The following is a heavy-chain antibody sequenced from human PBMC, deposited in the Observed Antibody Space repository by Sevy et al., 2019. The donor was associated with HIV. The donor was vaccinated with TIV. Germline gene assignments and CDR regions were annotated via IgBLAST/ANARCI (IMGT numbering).Heavy chain of an antibody. CDR3: AKDPGDIVVVPAAHDYYYGMDV. V-gene: IGHV3-23*01. J-gene: IGHJ6*02. D-gene: IGHD2-2*01. CDR2: ISGSGGST. Sequence: GGSLRLSCAASGFTFSSYAMSWVRQAPGKGLEWVSAISGSGGSTYYADSVKGRFTISRDNSKNKLYLQMNSLRAEDTAVYYCAKDPGDIVVVPAAHDYYYGMDVWGQGTTVTVSS. CDR1: GFTFSSYA.